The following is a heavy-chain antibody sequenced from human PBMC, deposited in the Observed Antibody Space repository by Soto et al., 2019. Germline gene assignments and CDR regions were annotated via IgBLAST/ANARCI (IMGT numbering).Heavy chain of an antibody. CDR2: INHSGST. V-gene: IGHV4-34*01. J-gene: IGHJ4*02. D-gene: IGHD1-26*01. CDR3: ASPSREAAIVGATTGDY. CDR1: GGSFSGYY. Sequence: SETLSLTCAVDGGSFSGYYWSWIRQPPGKGLEWIGEINHSGSTNYNPSLKSRVTISVDTSKNQFSLKLSSVTAADTAVYYCASPSREAAIVGATTGDYWGQGTLVTVSS.